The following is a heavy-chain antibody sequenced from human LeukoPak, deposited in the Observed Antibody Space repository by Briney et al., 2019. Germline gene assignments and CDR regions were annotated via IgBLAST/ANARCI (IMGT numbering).Heavy chain of an antibody. CDR3: ARGPNSNNFLHLDY. J-gene: IGHJ4*02. Sequence: PGGSLRLSCAASGFTFSSYAMHSVRQAPGKGLEWVTFIRYDGSNKYYADSVKGRFTISRDNSKNTLYLQMNSLRAEDTAIYYCARGPNSNNFLHLDYWGQGTLVTVSS. CDR2: IRYDGSNK. V-gene: IGHV3-30*02. D-gene: IGHD2/OR15-2a*01. CDR1: GFTFSSYA.